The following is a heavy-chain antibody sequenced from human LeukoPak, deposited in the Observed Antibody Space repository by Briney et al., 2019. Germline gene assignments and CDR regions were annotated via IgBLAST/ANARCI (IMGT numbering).Heavy chain of an antibody. V-gene: IGHV1-24*01. Sequence: ASVKVSCKVSGYTLTELSMHWVRQAPGKVLEWMGGFDPEDGETIYAQKFQGRVTMTEDTSTDTAYMELSSLRSEDTAVYYCATYLLYSDFWSGPPSANWFDPWGQGTLVTVSS. CDR2: FDPEDGET. CDR3: ATYLLYSDFWSGPPSANWFDP. CDR1: GYTLTELS. J-gene: IGHJ5*02. D-gene: IGHD3-3*01.